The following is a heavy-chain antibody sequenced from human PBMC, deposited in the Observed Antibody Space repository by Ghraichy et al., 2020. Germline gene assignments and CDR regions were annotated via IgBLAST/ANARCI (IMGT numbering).Heavy chain of an antibody. D-gene: IGHD1-26*01. CDR2: ISGSGDST. CDR1: GFIFNNYA. J-gene: IGHJ6*02. CDR3: AKDKMYTGTVRAMDV. V-gene: IGHV3-23*01. Sequence: GGSLRLSCAAPGFIFNNYAMSWVRQAPGKGLEWVSAISGSGDSTYYVGSVKGRFTISRDNSKNTLYLQMNSLRVEDTAVYYCAKDKMYTGTVRAMDVWGQGTTVTVSS.